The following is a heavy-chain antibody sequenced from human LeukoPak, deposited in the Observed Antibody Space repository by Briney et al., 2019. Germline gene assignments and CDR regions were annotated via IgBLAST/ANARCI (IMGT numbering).Heavy chain of an antibody. D-gene: IGHD3-10*02. CDR2: ISSSGSTI. V-gene: IGHV3-48*03. Sequence: GGSLRLSCAVSGFTVSSNYMNWVRQAPGKGLEWVSSISSSGSTIYYADSVKGRFTISRDNAKNSLYLQMNSLRAEDTAVYYCAELGITMIGGVWGKGTTVTISS. CDR3: AELGITMIGGV. J-gene: IGHJ6*04. CDR1: GFTVSSNY.